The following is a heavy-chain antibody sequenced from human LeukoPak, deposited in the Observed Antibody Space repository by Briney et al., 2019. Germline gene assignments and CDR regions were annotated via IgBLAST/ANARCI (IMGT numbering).Heavy chain of an antibody. CDR2: ISNNGGYT. V-gene: IGHV3-23*01. D-gene: IGHD2-15*01. CDR3: AKQLGYCSDGSCYFPY. CDR1: GFTFSSSA. Sequence: GGSLRLSCSASGFTFSSSAMSWVRQAPGKGLEWVSAISNNGGYTYYADSVQGRFTISRDNSESTLCLQMNSLRAEDTAVYYCAKQLGYCSDGSCYFPYWGQGTLVTVSS. J-gene: IGHJ4*02.